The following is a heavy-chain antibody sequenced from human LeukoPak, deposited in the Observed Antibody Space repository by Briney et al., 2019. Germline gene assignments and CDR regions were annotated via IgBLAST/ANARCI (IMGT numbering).Heavy chain of an antibody. CDR2: ISGSGGST. J-gene: IGHJ4*02. V-gene: IGHV3-23*01. Sequence: AGGSLRLSCAASGFTFSSYAMSWVRQAPGKGLEWVSAISGSGGSTYYADSVKGRFTISRDNSKNTVYLQMNSLRAEDTAVYYCAKSSYSDYLHDDFYYWGQGTLVTVSS. D-gene: IGHD4-17*01. CDR3: AKSSYSDYLHDDFYY. CDR1: GFTFSSYA.